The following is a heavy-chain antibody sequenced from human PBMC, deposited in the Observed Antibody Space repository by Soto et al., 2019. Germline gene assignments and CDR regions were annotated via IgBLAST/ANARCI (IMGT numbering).Heavy chain of an antibody. CDR3: ARGDDDLLTGQVNYFDS. V-gene: IGHV1-46*03. J-gene: IGHJ4*02. Sequence: QVQLVQSGAEVRKPGASVQVSCKASGYRFIDYYVHWVRQAPGQGLEWMGIFNPSDGTSTYAQDFQGRVNMARDTSTNTVYMELSRLRSEDTAVYYCARGDDDLLTGQVNYFDSWGQGTLVTVSS. D-gene: IGHD3-9*01. CDR2: FNPSDGTS. CDR1: GYRFIDYY.